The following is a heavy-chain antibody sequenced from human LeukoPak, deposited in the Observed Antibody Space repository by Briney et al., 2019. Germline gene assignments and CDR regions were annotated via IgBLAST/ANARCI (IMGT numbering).Heavy chain of an antibody. Sequence: ASVKVSCKASGYTFTSYDINWVRQATGQGLEWMGWMNPNSGNTGYAQKFQGRVTITADESTSTAYMELSSLRSEDTAVYYCASFEGIPAAMMGAFDIWGQGTMVTVSS. CDR2: MNPNSGNT. V-gene: IGHV1-8*01. CDR1: GYTFTSYD. J-gene: IGHJ3*02. D-gene: IGHD2-2*01. CDR3: ASFEGIPAAMMGAFDI.